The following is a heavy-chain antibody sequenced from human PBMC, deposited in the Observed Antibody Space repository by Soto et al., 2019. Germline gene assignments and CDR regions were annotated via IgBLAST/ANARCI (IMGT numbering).Heavy chain of an antibody. CDR1: GFNFDFYT. Sequence: EMQLLESGGGLVKPGGSLRLSCAASGFNFDFYTMGWVRQAPGEGLQWVAVISGGSGFTYYADSVKGRFAISRDISQKTLTLVLNSLRVEDTALYYCAKTGGDLMTGFSPNYFDFWGHGALVTVAT. CDR2: ISGGSGFT. V-gene: IGHV3-23*01. CDR3: AKTGGDLMTGFSPNYFDF. D-gene: IGHD3-9*01. J-gene: IGHJ4*01.